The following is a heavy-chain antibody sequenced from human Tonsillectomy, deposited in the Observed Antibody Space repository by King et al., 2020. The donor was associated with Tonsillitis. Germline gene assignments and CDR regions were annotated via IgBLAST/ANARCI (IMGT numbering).Heavy chain of an antibody. D-gene: IGHD2-2*01. CDR2: ISYDGSDK. V-gene: IGHV3-30*18. CDR3: AKEGGAQYCSSASCSADY. Sequence: VQLVESGGGVVQPGRSLRLSCAASGFAFSDCGMHWVRQAPGKGLDWVATISYDGSDKDYGDSVRGRFTISRDKSRSTLYPQVNSLRADDTAVYYCAKEGGAQYCSSASCSADYWGQGTLVTVSS. CDR1: GFAFSDCG. J-gene: IGHJ4*02.